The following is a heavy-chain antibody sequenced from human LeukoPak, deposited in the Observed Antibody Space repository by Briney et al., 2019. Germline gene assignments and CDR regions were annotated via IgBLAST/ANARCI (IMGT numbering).Heavy chain of an antibody. D-gene: IGHD2-8*02. Sequence: ASVNVSCKASGYTFTAHYMHWVRPAPGQGLAWMGWIDTKSGGTKYAKNFQGRVTITRDTSIGTVYMELSSLITDDTAVYYCASEAFCTGGRCYLQRVASWGPGTLVTVSS. CDR3: ASEAFCTGGRCYLQRVAS. J-gene: IGHJ4*02. CDR2: IDTKSGGT. CDR1: GYTFTAHY. V-gene: IGHV1-2*02.